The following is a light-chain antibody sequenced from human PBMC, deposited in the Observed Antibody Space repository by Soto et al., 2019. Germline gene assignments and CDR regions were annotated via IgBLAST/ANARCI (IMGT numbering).Light chain of an antibody. CDR3: SSYAGTNNYV. Sequence: QSALTRPPSASGSPGQSVTISCTGTSTDVGGYNYVSWYQQHPGKAPKLMIYEVTQRPSDIPDRFSGSKSGNTASLTVSGLQAEDEADYYCSSYAGTNNYVFGTGTKVTVL. V-gene: IGLV2-8*01. CDR1: STDVGGYNY. J-gene: IGLJ1*01. CDR2: EVT.